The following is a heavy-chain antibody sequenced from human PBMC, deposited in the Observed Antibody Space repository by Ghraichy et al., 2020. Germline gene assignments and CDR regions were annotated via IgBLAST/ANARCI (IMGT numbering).Heavy chain of an antibody. V-gene: IGHV3-48*03. CDR3: AREGLGGYSAHDGFEI. D-gene: IGHD5-18*01. J-gene: IGHJ3*02. CDR2: IGSSGSII. Sequence: GGSLRLSCAASGFTFSSYEMNWVRQAPGKGLEWVSYIGSSGSIIYYADSVKGRFTISRDNAKNSLYLQMNSLRAEDTAVYYCAREGLGGYSAHDGFEIWGQGTMVTVSS. CDR1: GFTFSSYE.